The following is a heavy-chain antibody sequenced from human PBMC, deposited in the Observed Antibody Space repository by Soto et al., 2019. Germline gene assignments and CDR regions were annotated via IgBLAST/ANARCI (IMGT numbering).Heavy chain of an antibody. CDR2: IYHSGST. CDR3: AIVRGSYYYAMDV. D-gene: IGHD3-10*01. J-gene: IGHJ6*02. Sequence: PSETLSLTCAVSGGSISSSNWWSWVRQPPGKGLEWIWEIYHSGSTNYNPTLKSRVTISVDKSKNQFSLKLSSMTAADTAVYYCAIVRGSYYYAMDVWGQGTTVTVSS. CDR1: GGSISSSNW. V-gene: IGHV4-4*02.